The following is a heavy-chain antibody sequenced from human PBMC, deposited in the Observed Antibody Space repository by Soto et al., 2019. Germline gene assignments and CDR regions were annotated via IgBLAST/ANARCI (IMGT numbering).Heavy chain of an antibody. CDR3: AVASSGWYQNY. CDR1: GFTFSSYS. D-gene: IGHD6-19*01. Sequence: EVQLVESGGGLVQPGGSLRLSCAASGFTFSSYSMNWVRQAPGKGLEWVSYISSSSSTIYYAASVKGRFTISRDNAKNSLYLQMNSLRAEDTAVYYCAVASSGWYQNYWGQGTLVTVSS. J-gene: IGHJ4*02. CDR2: ISSSSSTI. V-gene: IGHV3-48*01.